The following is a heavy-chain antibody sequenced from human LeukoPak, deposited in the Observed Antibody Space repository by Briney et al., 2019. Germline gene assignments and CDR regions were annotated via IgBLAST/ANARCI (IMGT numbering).Heavy chain of an antibody. J-gene: IGHJ4*02. CDR2: IYYSGST. Sequence: PSETLSLTCTVSGGSISSGGYYWSWIHQHPGMGLEWIGYIYYSGSTYYNPSLKSRVTMSVDTSKNQFSLKLSSVTAADTAVYYCARDKDSSGEFDYWGQGTLVTVSS. D-gene: IGHD6-19*01. V-gene: IGHV4-61*08. CDR3: ARDKDSSGEFDY. CDR1: GGSISSGGYY.